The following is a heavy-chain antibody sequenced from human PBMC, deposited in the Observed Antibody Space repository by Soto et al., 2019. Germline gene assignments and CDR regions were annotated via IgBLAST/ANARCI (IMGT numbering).Heavy chain of an antibody. Sequence: QVQLQESGPGLVKPSQTLSLTCTVSGGSISSGGYYWSWIRQHPGKGLEWIGYIYYSGSTYYNPSLKSRVTISVDTSKNQFSLKLSSVTAADTAVYYCARDSKIVATRGNYGMDVWGQGTTVTVSS. CDR2: IYYSGST. D-gene: IGHD5-12*01. J-gene: IGHJ6*02. CDR3: ARDSKIVATRGNYGMDV. CDR1: GGSISSGGYY. V-gene: IGHV4-31*03.